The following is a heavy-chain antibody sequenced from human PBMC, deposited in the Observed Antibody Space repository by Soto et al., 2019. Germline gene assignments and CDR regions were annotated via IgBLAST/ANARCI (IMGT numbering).Heavy chain of an antibody. D-gene: IGHD1-26*01. Sequence: QVQLVQSGAEVKKPGSSVKVSCKASGGTFSSYAISWVRQAPGQGLEWMGGIIPIFGTANYAQKFQGRVTITSDDSTSIDYMELRSQRSADTSGAYGERGSQEASRYSGMDVWGQGTTVTVSS. V-gene: IGHV1-69*01. CDR3: ERGSQEASRYSGMDV. CDR2: IIPIFGTA. J-gene: IGHJ6*02. CDR1: GGTFSSYA.